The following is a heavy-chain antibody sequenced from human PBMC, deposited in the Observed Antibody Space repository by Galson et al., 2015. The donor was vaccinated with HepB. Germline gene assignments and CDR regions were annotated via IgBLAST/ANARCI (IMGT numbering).Heavy chain of an antibody. CDR3: VRGPSRGGYGPLLRY. CDR2: INQSGST. J-gene: IGHJ4*02. CDR1: GGSFSGYY. Sequence: ETLSLTCAVYGGSFSGYYWSWIRQPPGKGLEWIGEINQSGSTNYNASLKSRVTISVDTSKNQFSLKLTSVTAADTAVYYCVRGPSRGGYGPLLRYWGQGTLVTVSS. D-gene: IGHD1-26*01. V-gene: IGHV4-34*01.